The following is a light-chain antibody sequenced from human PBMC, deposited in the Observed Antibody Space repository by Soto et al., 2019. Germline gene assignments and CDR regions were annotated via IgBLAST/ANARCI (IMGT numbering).Light chain of an antibody. Sequence: QSALTQPPSASGSPGQSVTISCTGTSSDVGGYNYVSWYQQHPGKAPKVMIYEVSERPSGVPDRFSGSKSGNTASLTVSGRQAEDEADYYCSSYAGSNNLVFGGGTKLTVL. V-gene: IGLV2-8*01. CDR2: EVS. CDR3: SSYAGSNNLV. CDR1: SSDVGGYNY. J-gene: IGLJ3*02.